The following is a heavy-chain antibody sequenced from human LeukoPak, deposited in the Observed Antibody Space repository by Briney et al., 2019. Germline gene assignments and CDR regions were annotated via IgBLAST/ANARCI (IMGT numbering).Heavy chain of an antibody. V-gene: IGHV1-2*02. Sequence: ASVKVSCKASGYTLSGYYIHWARQAPGQGLEWMGWINPNSGATHYAQNFQGGVTMTRDTSISTFYMEVSRLRSDDTAVYFCARYNWNDVVSALDYWGQGTLVTVSS. J-gene: IGHJ4*02. CDR1: GYTLSGYY. D-gene: IGHD1-1*01. CDR3: ARYNWNDVVSALDY. CDR2: INPNSGAT.